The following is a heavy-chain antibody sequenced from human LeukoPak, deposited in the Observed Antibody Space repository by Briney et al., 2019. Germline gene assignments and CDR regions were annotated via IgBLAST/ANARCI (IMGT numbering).Heavy chain of an antibody. CDR1: GGSISTSQYF. CDR2: IYYSGNT. D-gene: IGHD3-10*01. V-gene: IGHV4-39*07. Sequence: SEALSLTCTVSGGSISTSQYFWGWIRQPPGKGLEWIGNIYYSGNTYHNPSLKSRVAISLDKSKNQFSLKLSSVTAADTAVYFCAGGPIVITDDAFDIWGHGTLVIVSS. CDR3: AGGPIVITDDAFDI. J-gene: IGHJ3*02.